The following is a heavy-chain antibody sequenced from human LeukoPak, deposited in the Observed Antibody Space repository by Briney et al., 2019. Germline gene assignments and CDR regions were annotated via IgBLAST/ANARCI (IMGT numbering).Heavy chain of an antibody. J-gene: IGHJ2*01. CDR3: ARDAPPSYYYDSSGNAWYFDI. Sequence: GGSLRLSCAASGFTVSSNYMSWVRQAPGKGLEWVSVIYSGGSTYYADSVKGRFTISRDNSKNTLYLQMNSLRAEDTAVYYCARDAPPSYYYDSSGNAWYFDIWGRGTLVTVSS. V-gene: IGHV3-66*01. CDR2: IYSGGST. CDR1: GFTVSSNY. D-gene: IGHD3-22*01.